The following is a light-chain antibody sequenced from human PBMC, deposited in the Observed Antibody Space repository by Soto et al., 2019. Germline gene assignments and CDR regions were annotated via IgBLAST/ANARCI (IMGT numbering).Light chain of an antibody. Sequence: QLVLTQPASVSGSPGQSITVSCTGTTSDIGTYNYVSWYQQHPGKAPKLIIYEVNNRPSGVSNRFSGSKSANTASLTISGLQAEDEADYYCASFTTSSTRVFGTGTKVTVL. CDR2: EVN. CDR1: TSDIGTYNY. J-gene: IGLJ1*01. CDR3: ASFTTSSTRV. V-gene: IGLV2-14*01.